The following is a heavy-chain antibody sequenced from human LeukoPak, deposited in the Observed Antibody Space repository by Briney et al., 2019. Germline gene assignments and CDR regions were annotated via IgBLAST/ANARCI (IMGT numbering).Heavy chain of an antibody. CDR3: ARGEGSSIDY. D-gene: IGHD6-19*01. CDR2: INLYNSGT. V-gene: IGHV1-2*02. Sequence: GASMKVSCKASGYSFTDYYIHWVRQAPGQGLEWMGWINLYNSGTSYAQNLQDRVTVTGDRSITTVYMELINLTSDDTAVYYCARGEGSSIDYWGQGTLVTVSS. J-gene: IGHJ4*02. CDR1: GYSFTDYY.